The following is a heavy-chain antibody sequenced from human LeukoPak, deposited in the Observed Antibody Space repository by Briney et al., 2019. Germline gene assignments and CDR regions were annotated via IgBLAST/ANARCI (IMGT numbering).Heavy chain of an antibody. CDR2: ISGSGGST. CDR1: GYSFSSYA. Sequence: PGESLKISCKGSGYSFSSYAMSWVRQAPGKGLEWVSAISGSGGSTYYADSVKGRFTISRDNSKNTLYLQMNSLRAEDTAVYYCAKGGIAPYWGQGTLVTVSS. V-gene: IGHV3-23*01. CDR3: AKGGIAPY. D-gene: IGHD6-13*01. J-gene: IGHJ4*02.